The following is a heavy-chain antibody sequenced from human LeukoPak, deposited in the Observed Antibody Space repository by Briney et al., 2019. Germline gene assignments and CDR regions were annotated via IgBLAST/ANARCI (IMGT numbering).Heavy chain of an antibody. CDR3: ATRLRGVILFGSEI. J-gene: IGHJ3*02. D-gene: IGHD3-10*01. CDR2: INPTSGGP. CDR1: GYTFTGYY. V-gene: IGHV1-2*02. Sequence: ASVKVSCKDSGYTFTGYYMHWVRPAPGQGLEWMGWINPTSGGPNYPQQFQGRVPITRETSISTAYMELSRLRSDDTAVYYCATRLRGVILFGSEIWGQRAMVTVS.